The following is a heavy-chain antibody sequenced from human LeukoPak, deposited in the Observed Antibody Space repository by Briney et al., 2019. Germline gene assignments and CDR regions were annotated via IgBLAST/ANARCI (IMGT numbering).Heavy chain of an antibody. D-gene: IGHD3-16*02. CDR3: ARGGYPNWFDP. J-gene: IGHJ5*02. CDR2: IIPIFGTA. V-gene: IGHV1-69*01. CDR1: GCTFSSYA. Sequence: SLKVSCTASGCTFSSYAISWVRQAPGQGLEWMGGIIPIFGTANYAQKFQGRVTITADESTSTAYMELSSLRSEDTAVYYCARGGYPNWFDPWGQGTLVTVSS.